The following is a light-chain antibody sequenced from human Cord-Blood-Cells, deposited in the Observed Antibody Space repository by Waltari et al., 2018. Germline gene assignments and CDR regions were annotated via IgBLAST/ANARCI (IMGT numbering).Light chain of an antibody. CDR1: NIGSKS. CDR2: YDS. J-gene: IGLJ3*02. CDR3: QVWDSSSDHWV. V-gene: IGLV3-21*04. Sequence: SYVLPQPPSVSVAPGKTARITCGGNNIGSKSVHWYQQKPGQAPVLVIYYDSDRPSGIPERFSGSNSGNTATLTISRVEAGDEAYYYCQVWDSSSDHWVFGGGTKLTVL.